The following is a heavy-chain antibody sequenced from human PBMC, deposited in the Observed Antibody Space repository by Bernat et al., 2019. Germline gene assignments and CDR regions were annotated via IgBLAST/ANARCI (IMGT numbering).Heavy chain of an antibody. Sequence: EVQLVESGGDLVQPGGSLRLSCAGSGFAFSSYEMNWFLQAPGKGLEWVSYIGSGGRDIYYADSVKGRFTISRDNAKNSLYLQMDSLRAEDTAIYYCARCTRTSYYYGMDVWGQGTTVTVSS. D-gene: IGHD1/OR15-1a*01. CDR3: ARCTRTSYYYGMDV. CDR1: GFAFSSYE. V-gene: IGHV3-48*03. CDR2: IGSGGRDI. J-gene: IGHJ6*02.